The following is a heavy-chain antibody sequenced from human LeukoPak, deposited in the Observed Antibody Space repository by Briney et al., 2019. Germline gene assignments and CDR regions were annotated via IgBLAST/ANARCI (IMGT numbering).Heavy chain of an antibody. V-gene: IGHV1-2*02. D-gene: IGHD6-13*01. CDR2: INPNSGGT. Sequence: GASAKVSCKASGYTFTGYYMHWVRQAPGQGLEWMGWINPNSGGTNYAQKFQGRVTMTRDTSISTAYMELSRLRSDDTAVYYCARSAAALYYFDYWGQGTLVTVSS. CDR3: ARSAAALYYFDY. J-gene: IGHJ4*02. CDR1: GYTFTGYY.